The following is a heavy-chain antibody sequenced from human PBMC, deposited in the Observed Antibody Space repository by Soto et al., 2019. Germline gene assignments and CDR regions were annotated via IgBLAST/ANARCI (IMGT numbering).Heavy chain of an antibody. CDR1: GFTFTSSA. J-gene: IGHJ4*02. CDR3: AADVDCYDSSGYFF. D-gene: IGHD3-22*01. V-gene: IGHV1-58*01. CDR2: IVVGSGNT. Sequence: SVKVSCKASGFTFTSSAVQWVRQARGQRLEWIGWIVVGSGNTNYAQKFQERVTITRDMSTSTAYMELSSLRSEDTAVYYCAADVDCYDSSGYFFWGQGTLVTVSS.